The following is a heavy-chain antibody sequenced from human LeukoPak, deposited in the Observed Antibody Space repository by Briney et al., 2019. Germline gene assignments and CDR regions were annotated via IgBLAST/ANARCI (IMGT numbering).Heavy chain of an antibody. CDR3: ALSGVSRITMVREVNGGWFDP. D-gene: IGHD3-10*01. V-gene: IGHV1-46*01. CDR2: INPSAGST. Sequence: GASVKVSCKASGYTFTGYYMHWVRQAPGQGLEWIGIINPSAGSTSYAQKFQGRVTMTRDTSTSTVYMELSSLRSEDTAVYYCALSGVSRITMVREVNGGWFDPWGQGTLVTVSS. J-gene: IGHJ5*02. CDR1: GYTFTGYY.